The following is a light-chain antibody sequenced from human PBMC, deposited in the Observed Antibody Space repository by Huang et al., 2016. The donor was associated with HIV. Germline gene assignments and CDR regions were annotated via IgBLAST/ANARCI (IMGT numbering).Light chain of an antibody. CDR3: QQSYNTPWT. Sequence: DIQMTQSPSSLSASVGDRVTITCRASQSSSSYLSWYQQKPGKAPKLLIYGASILQSGVPSRFSGSGSRTDFTLTISSVQPEDLATYYCQQSYNTPWTFGQGTKVEIK. CDR1: QSSSSY. CDR2: GAS. J-gene: IGKJ1*01. V-gene: IGKV1-39*01.